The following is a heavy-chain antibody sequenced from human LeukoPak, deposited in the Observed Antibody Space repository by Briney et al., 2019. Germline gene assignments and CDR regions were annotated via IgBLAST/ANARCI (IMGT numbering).Heavy chain of an antibody. Sequence: PSETLSLTCTVSGGSISSYYWSWIRQPPGKGLEWIGYIYYSGSTNYNPSLKSRVTISVDTSKNQFSLKLSSVTAADTAVYYCARVVYIAAAGSHLWGCYYYMDVWGKGTTVTVSS. V-gene: IGHV4-59*01. CDR3: ARVVYIAAAGSHLWGCYYYMDV. J-gene: IGHJ6*03. CDR1: GGSISSYY. D-gene: IGHD6-13*01. CDR2: IYYSGST.